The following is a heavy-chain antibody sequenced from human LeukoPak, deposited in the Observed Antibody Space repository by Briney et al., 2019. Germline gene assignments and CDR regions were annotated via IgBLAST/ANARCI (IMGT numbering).Heavy chain of an antibody. D-gene: IGHD6-13*01. J-gene: IGHJ4*02. CDR3: ARQSWSAAGYEHFDY. V-gene: IGHV4-59*08. Sequence: SETLSLTCTVSGGSISSYYWSWIRQPPGKGLEWIGYIYYSGSTNYNPSLKSRVTISVDTSKSQFSLKLSSVTAADTAVYYCARQSWSAAGYEHFDYWGQGTLVTVSS. CDR1: GGSISSYY. CDR2: IYYSGST.